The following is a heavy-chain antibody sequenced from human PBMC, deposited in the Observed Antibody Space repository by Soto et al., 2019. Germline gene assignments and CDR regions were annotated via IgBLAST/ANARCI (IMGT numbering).Heavy chain of an antibody. CDR1: GFTFSNYV. Sequence: EVQLLESGGGLVQPGGSLRLSCAASGFTFSNYVMTWVRQTPGKGLDWVSLVTGNSATIYYADSVKGRFTISRDNSKNTLYLQMHTLRAEDTALYYCARHCAGDCSRGFDNWGQGTLVTVSS. V-gene: IGHV3-23*01. D-gene: IGHD2-21*02. CDR2: VTGNSATI. CDR3: ARHCAGDCSRGFDN. J-gene: IGHJ4*02.